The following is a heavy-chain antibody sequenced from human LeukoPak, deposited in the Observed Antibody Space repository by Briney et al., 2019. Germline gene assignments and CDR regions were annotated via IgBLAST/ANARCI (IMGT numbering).Heavy chain of an antibody. CDR2: ISGSGGST. D-gene: IGHD4-17*01. Sequence: GGSLRLSCAASGFTFSSYAMSWVRQAPGKGLGWVSAISGSGGSTYYADSVKGRFTISRDNSKNTLYLQMNSLRAEDTAVYYCAQAGTTVVNGGDYFDYWGQGTLVTVSS. J-gene: IGHJ4*02. CDR3: AQAGTTVVNGGDYFDY. CDR1: GFTFSSYA. V-gene: IGHV3-23*01.